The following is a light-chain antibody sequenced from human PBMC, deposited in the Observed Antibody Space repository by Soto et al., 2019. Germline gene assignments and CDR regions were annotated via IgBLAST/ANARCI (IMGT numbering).Light chain of an antibody. CDR1: SSDVGSYNL. Sequence: QSALTQPASVSGSPGQSITISCTGTSSDVGSYNLVSWYQQHPGKAPKLMIYEVSKRPSGVSNRFSGSKSGNTASLTISGLQAEDEADYYCCSYAGSSTSGYVFGNGTKSPS. V-gene: IGLV2-23*02. J-gene: IGLJ1*01. CDR2: EVS. CDR3: CSYAGSSTSGYV.